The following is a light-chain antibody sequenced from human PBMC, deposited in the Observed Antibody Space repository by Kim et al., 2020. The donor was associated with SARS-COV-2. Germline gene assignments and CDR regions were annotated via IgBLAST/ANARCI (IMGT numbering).Light chain of an antibody. CDR2: QDS. J-gene: IGLJ2*01. Sequence: SYVLTQPPSVSVSPGQTASITCSGDKLGDKYACWYQQKPGQSPVLVIYQDSKRPSGIPERFSGSNSGNTATLTISGTQAMDEADYYCQAWDRSTVV. V-gene: IGLV3-1*01. CDR1: KLGDKY. CDR3: QAWDRSTVV.